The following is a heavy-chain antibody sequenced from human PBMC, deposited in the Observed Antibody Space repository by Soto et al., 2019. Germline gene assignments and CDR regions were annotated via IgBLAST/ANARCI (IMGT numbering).Heavy chain of an antibody. CDR2: INAGNGDT. V-gene: IGHV1-3*01. Sequence: ASVKVSCKTSGYTFSMHAIHWVRQAPGQGLEWMGWINAGNGDTKYSEKFQDRVAITRDAYASAANMEVRSLRSEDTAIYYCARDEGGWNSIEGGFVKFILDYWGHGSAVTVSS. CDR3: ARDEGGWNSIEGGFVKFILDY. CDR1: GYTFSMHA. J-gene: IGHJ4*01. D-gene: IGHD1-7*01.